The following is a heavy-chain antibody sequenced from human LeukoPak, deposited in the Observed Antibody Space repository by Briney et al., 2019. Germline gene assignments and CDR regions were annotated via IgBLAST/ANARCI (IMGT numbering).Heavy chain of an antibody. J-gene: IGHJ6*04. CDR2: IYYSGST. CDR1: GGSISSGGYY. CDR3: AREGEDDILTGNGMDV. Sequence: SQTLSLTCTVSGGSISSGGYYWSWSRQHPGKGLEWIGYIYYSGSTYYNPSLKSRVTISVDTSKNQFSLKLSSVTAADTAVYYCAREGEDDILTGNGMDVWGKGTTVTVSS. V-gene: IGHV4-31*03. D-gene: IGHD3-9*01.